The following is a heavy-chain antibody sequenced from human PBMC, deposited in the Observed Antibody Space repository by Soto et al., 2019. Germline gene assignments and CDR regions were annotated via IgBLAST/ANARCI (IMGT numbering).Heavy chain of an antibody. J-gene: IGHJ6*02. Sequence: QVQLQQWGAGLLKPSETLSLTCAVYGGSFSGYYWSWIRQPPGKGLEWIGEINHSGSTNYNPSLTSRVTISVDTSKNQFSLKLSSVTAADTAVYYCARGTGSSGYLYYYYYYGMDVWGQGTTVTVSS. CDR2: INHSGST. CDR3: ARGTGSSGYLYYYYYYGMDV. V-gene: IGHV4-34*01. CDR1: GGSFSGYY. D-gene: IGHD3-22*01.